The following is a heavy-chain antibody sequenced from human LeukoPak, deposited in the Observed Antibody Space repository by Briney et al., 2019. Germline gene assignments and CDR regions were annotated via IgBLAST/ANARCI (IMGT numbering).Heavy chain of an antibody. CDR3: ALPHGELPSYFDY. D-gene: IGHD1-26*01. CDR1: GGSVSSSSFY. CDR2: IYYSGST. J-gene: IGHJ4*02. V-gene: IGHV4-39*01. Sequence: MTSETLSLTCTVSGGSVSSSSFYCGWIRQPPGKGLEWIGSIYYSGSTYYNPSLKSRVTISVDTSKNQFSLKLSSVTAADTAVDYCALPHGELPSYFDYWGQGTLVTVSS.